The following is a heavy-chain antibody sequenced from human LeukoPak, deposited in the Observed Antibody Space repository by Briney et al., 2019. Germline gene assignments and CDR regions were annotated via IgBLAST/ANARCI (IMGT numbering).Heavy chain of an antibody. CDR3: ARDFWSGSNWFDP. Sequence: GGSLRLSCAASGFTFSSYSMNWVRQAPGKGLEWVSSISSSSSYIYYADSVKGRFTISSDNAKNSLYLQMNSLRAEDTAVYYCARDFWSGSNWFDPWGQGTLVTVSS. J-gene: IGHJ5*02. D-gene: IGHD3-3*01. CDR2: ISSSSSYI. CDR1: GFTFSSYS. V-gene: IGHV3-21*01.